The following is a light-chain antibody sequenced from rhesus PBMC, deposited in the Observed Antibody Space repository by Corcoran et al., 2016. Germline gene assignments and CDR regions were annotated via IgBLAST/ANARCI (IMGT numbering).Light chain of an antibody. Sequence: DIQMTQSPSSLSASVGDTVTITCRASQGISHYLNWFQQKPGKAPKPLIYAASSLESGVPSRFCGSGSGKKFSLPISSLQPEDFAAYYCLQHNSYPFTFGPGTKLDIK. J-gene: IGKJ3*01. V-gene: IGKV1-28*01. CDR3: LQHNSYPFT. CDR2: AAS. CDR1: QGISHY.